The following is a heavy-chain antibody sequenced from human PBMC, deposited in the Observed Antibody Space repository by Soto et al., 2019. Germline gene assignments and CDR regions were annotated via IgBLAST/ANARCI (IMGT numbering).Heavy chain of an antibody. Sequence: QVQLVESGGGVVQPGRSLRLSCAASGFTFTDYAMHWVRQAPGKGLEWVAFISYDGSNKYFADSVKGRFTISRDNSKNTLYLHMNSLRAEDTAVYYCARVPPPTITGLLDYWGQGTLVTVSS. CDR3: ARVPPPTITGLLDY. CDR1: GFTFTDYA. D-gene: IGHD5-12*01. V-gene: IGHV3-30-3*01. CDR2: ISYDGSNK. J-gene: IGHJ4*02.